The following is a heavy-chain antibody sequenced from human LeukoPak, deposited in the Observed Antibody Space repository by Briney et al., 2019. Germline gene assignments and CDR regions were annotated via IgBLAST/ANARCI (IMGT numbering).Heavy chain of an antibody. CDR3: TRDKVANDY. V-gene: IGHV4-4*07. J-gene: IGHJ4*02. Sequence: SETLSLTCSVSGAFISNHHWSWIRQPAGKGLEWIGRVYSSGDTTYNPSLKSRVTISVDKSKSQFSLRLTSVTAADTAVYYCTRDKVANDYWGQGTLVTVAS. CDR2: VYSSGDT. D-gene: IGHD5-12*01. CDR1: GAFISNHH.